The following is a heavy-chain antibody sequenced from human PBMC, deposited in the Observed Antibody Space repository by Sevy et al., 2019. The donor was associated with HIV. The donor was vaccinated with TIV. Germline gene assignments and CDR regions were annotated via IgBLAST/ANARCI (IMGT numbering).Heavy chain of an antibody. Sequence: GGSLRLSCAASGFSFSSYGMHWVRQAPGKGLEWQSVISYDGNKKYYADSGKGRFTIPRDNSKNTLYLQMNRLRPEDTAVYYCARDGRWYNYAPSDYWGQGTLVTVSS. D-gene: IGHD1-1*01. J-gene: IGHJ4*02. CDR2: ISYDGNKK. CDR1: GFSFSSYG. V-gene: IGHV3-30*03. CDR3: ARDGRWYNYAPSDY.